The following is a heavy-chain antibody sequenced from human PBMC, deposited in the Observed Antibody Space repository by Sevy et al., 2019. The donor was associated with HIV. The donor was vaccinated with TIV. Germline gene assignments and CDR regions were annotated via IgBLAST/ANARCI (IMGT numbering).Heavy chain of an antibody. CDR1: GFSFDSYG. J-gene: IGHJ4*02. D-gene: IGHD1-1*01. V-gene: IGHV3-23*01. CDR2: ISGSGTRT. Sequence: GGSLRLSCAVSGFSFDSYGMTWVRQAPGKGLEWVSGISGSGTRTYYADSVKGRFIISRDNSKNTLYLQMNSLRSEDTAIYYCARGDGSYFDYWGQGTLVTVSS. CDR3: ARGDGSYFDY.